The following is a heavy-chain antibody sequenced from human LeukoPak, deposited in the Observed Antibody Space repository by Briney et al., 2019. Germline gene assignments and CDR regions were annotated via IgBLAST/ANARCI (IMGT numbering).Heavy chain of an antibody. CDR1: GFTFSSYE. CDR2: ISSSSSYI. J-gene: IGHJ6*03. Sequence: GGSLRLSCAASGFTFSSYEMNWVRQAPGKGLEWVSYISSSSSYIYYADSVKGQFTISRDNAKNSLYLQMNSLRAEDTAVYYCARDYGSGSYYYCYMDVWGKGTTVTVSS. D-gene: IGHD3-10*01. CDR3: ARDYGSGSYYYCYMDV. V-gene: IGHV3-21*05.